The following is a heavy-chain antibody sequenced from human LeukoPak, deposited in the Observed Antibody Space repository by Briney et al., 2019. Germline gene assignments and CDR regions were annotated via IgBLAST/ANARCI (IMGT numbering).Heavy chain of an antibody. CDR2: MNQGGSET. CDR3: AKLLRGATIYDF. Sequence: GGSLRLSCAASGFTFGRHWMSWVRQAPGKGLEWVAHMNQGGSETTNVDSVKGRFTISRDDAKNSLFLQMNSLRVEDTAFYYCAKLLRGATIYDFWGHGALVTVSS. D-gene: IGHD5-24*01. CDR1: GFTFGRHW. V-gene: IGHV3-7*01. J-gene: IGHJ4*01.